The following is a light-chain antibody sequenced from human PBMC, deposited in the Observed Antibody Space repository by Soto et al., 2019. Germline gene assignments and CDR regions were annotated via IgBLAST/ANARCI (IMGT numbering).Light chain of an antibody. Sequence: EIVLTQSPGTLSLSPGERATPSCRASQSVSSSYLAWYQQKPGQAPRLLIYGASSRATGIPDRFSGSGSGTDFTLTISRLEPEDFAVYYCQQYGSRTFGQGTKLEIK. V-gene: IGKV3-20*01. CDR1: QSVSSSY. J-gene: IGKJ2*01. CDR3: QQYGSRT. CDR2: GAS.